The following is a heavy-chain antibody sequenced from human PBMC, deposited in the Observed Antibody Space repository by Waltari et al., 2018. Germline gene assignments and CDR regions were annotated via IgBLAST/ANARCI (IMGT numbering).Heavy chain of an antibody. CDR1: GFTISRFW. D-gene: IGHD1-1*01. CDR2: IGPDGSDK. V-gene: IGHV3-7*01. Sequence: EAQLVQSGGGLVQPGGSLTLSCAASGFTISRFWMTWIRQAPGQGLQWVANIGPDGSDKYYVDSVKGRFTISRDNAENSLLLQMSSLRVEDTALYYCVGWNDPINSWGQGTLVAVSS. CDR3: VGWNDPINS. J-gene: IGHJ4*02.